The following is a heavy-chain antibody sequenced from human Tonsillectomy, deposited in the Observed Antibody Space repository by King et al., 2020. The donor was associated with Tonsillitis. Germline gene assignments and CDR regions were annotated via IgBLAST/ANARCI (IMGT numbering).Heavy chain of an antibody. J-gene: IGHJ3*02. CDR3: ARDLVYCSSTSCYVRAFDI. D-gene: IGHD2-2*01. CDR1: GYSISSGYY. V-gene: IGHV4-38-2*02. CDR2: IYHSGST. Sequence: VQLQESGPGLVKPSETLSLTCAVSGYSISSGYYWGWIRQPPGKGREWIGSIYHSGSTYYNPSLKSRVTISVDTSKNQFSLKLSSVTAADTAVYYCARDLVYCSSTSCYVRAFDIWGQGTMVTVSS.